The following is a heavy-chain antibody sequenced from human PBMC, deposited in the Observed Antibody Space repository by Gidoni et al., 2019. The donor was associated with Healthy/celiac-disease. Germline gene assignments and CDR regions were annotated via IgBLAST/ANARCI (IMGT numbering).Heavy chain of an antibody. CDR1: GYTFTSDY. J-gene: IGHJ6*03. V-gene: IGHV1-46*01. Sequence: QVQLVQSGAEVKKPGASVKVSCKASGYTFTSDYMHWVRQAPGQGLEWMGIINPSCGSTNYATKVQGQVTKARDTFTSTVYMELSSLRSEDTAVYYCARGAAADHYYMDVWGKGTTVTVSS. D-gene: IGHD6-13*01. CDR3: ARGAAADHYYMDV. CDR2: INPSCGST.